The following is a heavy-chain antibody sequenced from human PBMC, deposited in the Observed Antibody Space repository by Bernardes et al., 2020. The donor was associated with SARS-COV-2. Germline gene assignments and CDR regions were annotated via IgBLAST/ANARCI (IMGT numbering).Heavy chain of an antibody. CDR1: GFSLNSSAVS. V-gene: IGHV2-70*04. D-gene: IGHD3-22*01. Sequence: SGPTLVKPTQTLTLTCTFAGFSLNSSAVSVSWIRQPPGKALEWLARIDWDDYKLYNTSLKTRLTISKDTSKNQVVLTMTNMDPVDTATYYCACDSTGHHHVDYYIMDVWGQGTTVTVSS. CDR3: ACDSTGHHHVDYYIMDV. J-gene: IGHJ6*02. CDR2: IDWDDYK.